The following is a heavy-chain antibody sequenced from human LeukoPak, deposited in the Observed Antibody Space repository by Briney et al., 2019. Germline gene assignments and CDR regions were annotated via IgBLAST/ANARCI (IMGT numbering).Heavy chain of an antibody. V-gene: IGHV4-39*07. CDR1: GGSISSSSYY. CDR2: IYYSGST. CDR3: ARNYYDSSAHDAFDI. D-gene: IGHD3-22*01. J-gene: IGHJ3*02. Sequence: SETLSLTCTVSGGSISSSSYYWGWIRQPPGKGLEWIGSIYYSGSTYYNPSLKSRVTISVDTSKNQFSLKLSSVTAADTAVYYCARNYYDSSAHDAFDIWGQGTLVTVSS.